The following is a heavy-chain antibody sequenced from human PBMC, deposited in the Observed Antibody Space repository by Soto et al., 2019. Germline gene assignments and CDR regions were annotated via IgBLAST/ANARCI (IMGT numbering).Heavy chain of an antibody. D-gene: IGHD4-17*01. CDR3: ASIPPATVVTPRGYYYYYGMDV. J-gene: IGHJ6*02. CDR1: GFTFINAW. V-gene: IGHV3-15*01. Sequence: GGSLRLSCAAYGFTFINAWMSWVRQAPGKGLEWVGRIKSKTDGGTTDYAAPVKGRFTISRDDSKNTLYLQMNSLRAEDTAVYYCASIPPATVVTPRGYYYYYGMDVWGQGTTVTVSS. CDR2: IKSKTDGGTT.